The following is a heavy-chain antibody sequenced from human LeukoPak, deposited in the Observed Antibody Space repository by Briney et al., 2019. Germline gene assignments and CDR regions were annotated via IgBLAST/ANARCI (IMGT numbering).Heavy chain of an antibody. CDR1: GFTFSSYW. Sequence: GGSLRLSCAASGFTFSSYWMNWVRQAPGKGLQWVANIKQDGSEKYYVDSVKGRFTISRDNVKNSLFLQMDSLRAEDTALYYCARTPNWNDASAIDYWGQGTLVTVSS. CDR3: ARTPNWNDASAIDY. V-gene: IGHV3-7*01. D-gene: IGHD1-1*01. J-gene: IGHJ4*02. CDR2: IKQDGSEK.